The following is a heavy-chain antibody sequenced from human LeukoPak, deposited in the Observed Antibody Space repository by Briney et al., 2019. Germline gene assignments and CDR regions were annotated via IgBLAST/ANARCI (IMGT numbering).Heavy chain of an antibody. Sequence: SETLSLTCAVYGGSFSGYYWGWIRQPPGKGLEWIGSIYYSGSTYYNPSLKSRVTISVDTSKNQFSLKLSSVTAADTAVYYCARSHPDYYDSSGYLFDYWGQGTLVTVSS. CDR2: IYYSGST. D-gene: IGHD3-22*01. CDR1: GGSFSGYY. CDR3: ARSHPDYYDSSGYLFDY. J-gene: IGHJ4*02. V-gene: IGHV4-39*01.